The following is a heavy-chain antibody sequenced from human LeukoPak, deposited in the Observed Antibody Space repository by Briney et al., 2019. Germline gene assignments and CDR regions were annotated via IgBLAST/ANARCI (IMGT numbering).Heavy chain of an antibody. CDR2: IYYTGST. J-gene: IGHJ4*02. CDR3: ARVPRRSGPTGVDY. Sequence: PSETLSLTCTVSGGSISSSSDYWGWFRQPPGKGLEWVGNIYYTGSTNYNPSLKSRVTISVDTSKNQFSLKLSSVTAADTAVYYCARVPRRSGPTGVDYWGQGTQVAVSS. V-gene: IGHV4-39*07. CDR1: GGSISSSSDY. D-gene: IGHD3-10*01.